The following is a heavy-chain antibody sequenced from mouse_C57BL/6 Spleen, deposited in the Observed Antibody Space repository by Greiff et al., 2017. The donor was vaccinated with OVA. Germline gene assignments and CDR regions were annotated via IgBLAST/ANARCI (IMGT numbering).Heavy chain of an antibody. CDR1: GYTFTSYW. CDR3: ERYPSMDYAMDY. CDR2: IHPNSGST. Sequence: QVQLQQPGAELVKPGASVKLSCKASGYTFTSYWMHWVKQRPGQGLEWIGMIHPNSGSTNYNEKFKSKATLTVDKSSSTAYMQLSSLTSEDSAVYYCERYPSMDYAMDYWGQGTSGTVSS. J-gene: IGHJ4*01. V-gene: IGHV1-64*01.